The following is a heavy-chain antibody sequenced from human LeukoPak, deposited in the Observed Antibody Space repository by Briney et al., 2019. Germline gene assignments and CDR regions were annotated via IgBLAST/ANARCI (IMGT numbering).Heavy chain of an antibody. CDR3: ARDFDVDIVVVVAATAPDY. CDR1: GFTFSSYA. V-gene: IGHV3-30*04. Sequence: GGSLRLSCAASGFTFSSYAMHWVRQAPGKGLEWVAVISYDGSSKYYADSVKGRFTISRDNSKNTLYLQMNSLRAEDTAVYYCARDFDVDIVVVVAATAPDYWGQGTLVTVSS. CDR2: ISYDGSSK. J-gene: IGHJ4*02. D-gene: IGHD2-15*01.